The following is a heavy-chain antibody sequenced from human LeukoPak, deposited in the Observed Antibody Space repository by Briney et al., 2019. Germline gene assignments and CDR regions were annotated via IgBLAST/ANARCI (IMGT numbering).Heavy chain of an antibody. V-gene: IGHV1-2*02. D-gene: IGHD6-19*01. CDR2: INPNSGGT. Sequence: ASVKVSCKASGYTFTGYYMHWVRQAPGQGLEWMGWINPNSGGTNYAQKFQGRVTMTRDTSISTAYMELSRLRSDDTAVYYCARGSSGWFRRASGVFDYWGQGTLVTVSS. CDR1: GYTFTGYY. J-gene: IGHJ4*02. CDR3: ARGSSGWFRRASGVFDY.